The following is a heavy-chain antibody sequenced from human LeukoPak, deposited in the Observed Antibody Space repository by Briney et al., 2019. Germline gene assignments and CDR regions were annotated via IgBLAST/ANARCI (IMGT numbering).Heavy chain of an antibody. CDR1: GGSISSGDYY. CDR2: IYYSGST. Sequence: SQTLSLTCTVSGGSISSGDYYWSWIRQPPGKGLEWIGYIYYSGSTYYNPSLKSRVTISVDTSKNQFSLKLNSVTAADTAVYYCARHMTVTYDAFDMWGQGTMVTVSS. J-gene: IGHJ3*02. D-gene: IGHD3-22*01. CDR3: ARHMTVTYDAFDM. V-gene: IGHV4-30-4*01.